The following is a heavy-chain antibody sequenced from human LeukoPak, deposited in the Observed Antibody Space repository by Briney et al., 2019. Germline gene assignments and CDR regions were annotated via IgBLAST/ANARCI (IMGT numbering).Heavy chain of an antibody. V-gene: IGHV3-33*08. CDR2: ISFDGSTK. CDR3: ARGSDY. CDR1: GFTFSSYG. J-gene: IGHJ4*02. D-gene: IGHD6-6*01. Sequence: GRSLRLSCAASGFTFSSYGMHWVRQAPGKGLEWVAFISFDGSTKYYADSVKGRFTISRDNAKNSLYLQMNSLRAEDTAVYYCARGSDYWGQGTLVTVSS.